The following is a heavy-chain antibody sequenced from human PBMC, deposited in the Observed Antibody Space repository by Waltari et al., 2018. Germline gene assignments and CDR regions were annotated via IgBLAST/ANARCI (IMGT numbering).Heavy chain of an antibody. D-gene: IGHD2-15*01. Sequence: QVQLQESGPGLVKPSETLSLTCTVSGGSISSHYWSWIRQPPGKGLEWIGYIYYSGSTNYNPSLKSRVTISVDTSKNQFSLKLSSVTAADTAVYYCVGAAYCSGGSCSRGAFDIWGQGTMVTVSS. CDR3: VGAAYCSGGSCSRGAFDI. J-gene: IGHJ3*02. CDR1: GGSISSHY. CDR2: IYYSGST. V-gene: IGHV4-59*11.